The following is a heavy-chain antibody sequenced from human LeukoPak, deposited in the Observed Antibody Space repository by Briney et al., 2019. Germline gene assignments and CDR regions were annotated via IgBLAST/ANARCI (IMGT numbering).Heavy chain of an antibody. CDR1: GGSISSGGYS. Sequence: PSQTLSLTCAVSGGSISSGGYSWSWIRQPPGKGLEWIGYIYHSGSTYYNPSLKSRVTISVDRSKNQFSLKLSSVTAADTAVYYCARDIGISAPSHGVAFDIWGQGKMVTVSS. D-gene: IGHD1-26*01. CDR2: IYHSGST. J-gene: IGHJ3*02. CDR3: ARDIGISAPSHGVAFDI. V-gene: IGHV4-30-2*01.